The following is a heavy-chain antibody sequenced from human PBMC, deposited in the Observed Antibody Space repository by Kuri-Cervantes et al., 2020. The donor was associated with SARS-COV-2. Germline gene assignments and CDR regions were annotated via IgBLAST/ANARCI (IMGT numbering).Heavy chain of an antibody. CDR2: FDPEQREI. Sequence: ASVKVSCKVSGNTLTELPLHWVRQAPGKGLEWMGGFDPEQREIIYAQKFQGRVSMTEDTSTSTAYMELRSLRSDDTAVYYCATSGDSGAFDIWGQGTMVTVSS. V-gene: IGHV1-24*01. CDR1: GNTLTELP. D-gene: IGHD7-27*01. J-gene: IGHJ3*02. CDR3: ATSGDSGAFDI.